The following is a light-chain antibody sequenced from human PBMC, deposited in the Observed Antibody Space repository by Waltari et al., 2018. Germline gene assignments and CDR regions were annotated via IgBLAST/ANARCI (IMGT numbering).Light chain of an antibody. Sequence: QSALTQPASVSGSPGQSITISCSGTKTAIGAYDLVTWYQHHPGKAPKVIIYQDNKRPSGVSNRFSGSKSGNTASLTVSGLQAEDEADYYCCAYAGSYTYVFGGGTKVTV. V-gene: IGLV2-23*01. CDR1: KTAIGAYDL. CDR2: QDN. J-gene: IGLJ1*01. CDR3: CAYAGSYTYV.